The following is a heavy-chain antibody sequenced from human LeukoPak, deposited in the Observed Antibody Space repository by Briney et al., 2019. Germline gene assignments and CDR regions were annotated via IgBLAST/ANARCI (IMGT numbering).Heavy chain of an antibody. V-gene: IGHV3-13*01. CDR3: ARDRRRYYLDG. CDR2: IGTAGDI. Sequence: GRSLRLSCAASGFTFSNYDMHWVRQATGKGLWCGSGIGTAGDIYHPGAVKGRFTISRENAKNPLYLQRDSLRPGDTAVYYCARDRRRYYLDGWGKGTTVTISS. J-gene: IGHJ6*03. CDR1: GFTFSNYD.